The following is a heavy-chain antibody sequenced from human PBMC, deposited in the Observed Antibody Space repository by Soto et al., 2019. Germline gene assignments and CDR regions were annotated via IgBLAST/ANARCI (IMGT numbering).Heavy chain of an antibody. Sequence: GGSLRLSCAASGFTFSSYAMSWVRQAPGKGLEWVSVISGSGDSTYYADSVKGRFTISRDNSKNTLYPQMNSLRAEDTAVYYCSRRSSGWYFDYWGQGTLVTVSS. J-gene: IGHJ4*02. CDR3: SRRSSGWYFDY. CDR2: ISGSGDST. CDR1: GFTFSSYA. V-gene: IGHV3-23*01. D-gene: IGHD6-19*01.